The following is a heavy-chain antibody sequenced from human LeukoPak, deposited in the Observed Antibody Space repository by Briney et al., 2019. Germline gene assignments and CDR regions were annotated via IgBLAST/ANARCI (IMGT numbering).Heavy chain of an antibody. CDR1: GGSISSYY. J-gene: IGHJ4*02. D-gene: IGHD2-15*01. Sequence: SETLSLTCTVSGGSISSYYWSWIRQPPGKGLEWIGYIYYSGSTNYNPSLKSRVTISVDTSKNQFSLKLSSVTAADTAVYYCARGRAAIHIDYWGQGTLVTVSS. V-gene: IGHV4-59*01. CDR2: IYYSGST. CDR3: ARGRAAIHIDY.